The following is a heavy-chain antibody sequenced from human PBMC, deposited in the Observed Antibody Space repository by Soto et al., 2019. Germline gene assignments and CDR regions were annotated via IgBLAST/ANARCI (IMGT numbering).Heavy chain of an antibody. CDR2: IIPIFGTA. V-gene: IGHV1-69*06. CDR1: GGTFSSYA. CDR3: ARIDEGGRYEDWYFDL. Sequence: QVQLVQSGAEVKKPGSSVKVSCKASGGTFSSYAISWVRQAPGQGLEWMGGIIPIFGTANYAQKFQGRVTITADKSTSTAYMELSSLRSQDTAVYYCARIDEGGRYEDWYFDLWGRGTLVTVSS. J-gene: IGHJ2*01. D-gene: IGHD3-16*01.